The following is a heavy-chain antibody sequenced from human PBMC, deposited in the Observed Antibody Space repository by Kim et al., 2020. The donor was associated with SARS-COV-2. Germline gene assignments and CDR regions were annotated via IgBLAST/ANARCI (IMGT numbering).Heavy chain of an antibody. Sequence: ASVKVSCKASGYTFTDYVLHWVRQAPGRGLEWLGWIYSKTGETKYTQRFQDRVTLTRDRSISTAYMELSGLGSDDTAVYYCARDFKGTSNWEFACRGQGALVTVSS. CDR3: ARDFKGTSNWEFAC. J-gene: IGHJ4*02. D-gene: IGHD2-2*01. CDR1: GYTFTDYV. V-gene: IGHV1-2*02. CDR2: IYSKTGET.